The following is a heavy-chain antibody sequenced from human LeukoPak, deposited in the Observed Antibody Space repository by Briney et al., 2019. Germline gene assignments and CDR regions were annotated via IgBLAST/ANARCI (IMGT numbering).Heavy chain of an antibody. CDR3: ARGQGTVTTH. CDR2: INHSGSA. CDR1: GGSFSGYY. D-gene: IGHD4-17*01. J-gene: IGHJ4*02. Sequence: SETLSLTCAVSGGSFSGYYWTWIRQPPGKGLEWIGEINHSGSANYNPSLKSRVTISLDTSKNQFSLKLSSVTAADTAVYYCARGQGTVTTHWGQGTLVAVSS. V-gene: IGHV4-34*01.